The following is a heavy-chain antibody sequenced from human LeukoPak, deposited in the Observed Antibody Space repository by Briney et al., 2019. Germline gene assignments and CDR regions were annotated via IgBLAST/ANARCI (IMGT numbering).Heavy chain of an antibody. CDR2: IYYSGSP. J-gene: IGHJ6*03. CDR1: GGSISSSSYY. V-gene: IGHV4-39*07. Sequence: SETLSLTCTVSGGSISSSSYYWGWIRQPPGKGLEWIGSIYYSGSPYYKPSLKSRVTISVDTSKNQFSLKLSSVTAADTAVYYCARHVGNYYYYYMDVWGKGTTVTVSS. D-gene: IGHD1-26*01. CDR3: ARHVGNYYYYYMDV.